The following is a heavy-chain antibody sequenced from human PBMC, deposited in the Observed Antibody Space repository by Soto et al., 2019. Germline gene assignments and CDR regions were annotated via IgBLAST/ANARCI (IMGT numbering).Heavy chain of an antibody. CDR1: GYTITTGYQ. Sequence: SSETLSLTCAVSGYTITTGYQWGWIRQPPGKGLEWIATVSHSGTTYYNPSLESRVTILRETSKNQFSLKLTSVTAADTALYYCARGSALGSFFDFWGQGTPVTVSS. V-gene: IGHV4-38-2*01. CDR3: ARGSALGSFFDF. CDR2: VSHSGTT. D-gene: IGHD1-1*01. J-gene: IGHJ4*02.